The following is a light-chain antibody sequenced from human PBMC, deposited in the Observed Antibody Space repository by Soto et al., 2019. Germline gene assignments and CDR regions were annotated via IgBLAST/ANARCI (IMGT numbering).Light chain of an antibody. V-gene: IGLV1-44*01. CDR1: SSNIGSYA. Sequence: QSVLTQPPSASGTPGQRVTISCSGSSSNIGSYAVNWYQQLPGTAPKLLIYSNNQRPLGVPDRFSGSKSGPSASLAISGLQSEDEADYYCATWDDSLNGVIFGGGTQLTV. J-gene: IGLJ2*01. CDR2: SNN. CDR3: ATWDDSLNGVI.